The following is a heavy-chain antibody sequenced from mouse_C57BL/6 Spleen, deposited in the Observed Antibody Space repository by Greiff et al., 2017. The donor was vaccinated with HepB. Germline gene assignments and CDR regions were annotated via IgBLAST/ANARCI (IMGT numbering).Heavy chain of an antibody. CDR1: GFTFTDYY. D-gene: IGHD2-4*01. CDR2: IRNKANGYTT. V-gene: IGHV7-3*01. J-gene: IGHJ2*01. CDR3: ARDQDDYDGEDY. Sequence: EVMLVESGGGLVQPGGSLSLSCAASGFTFTDYYMSWVRQPPGKALEWLGFIRNKANGYTTEYSASVKGRFTISRDNSQSILYLQMNALRAEDSATYYCARDQDDYDGEDYGGQGTTLTVSS.